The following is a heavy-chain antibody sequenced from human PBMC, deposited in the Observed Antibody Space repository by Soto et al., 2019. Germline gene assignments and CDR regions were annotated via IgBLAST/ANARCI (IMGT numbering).Heavy chain of an antibody. CDR3: ARVKSRLVASILRLLDTRQGMDV. Sequence: QVQLVESGGGVVQPGRSLRLSCAASGFTFSSYGMHWVRQAPGKGLEWVAVIWYDGSNKYYADSVKGRFTISRDNSKNTLYLQMNSLRAEDTAVYYCARVKSRLVASILRLLDTRQGMDVWGQGTTVTVSS. CDR1: GFTFSSYG. J-gene: IGHJ6*02. D-gene: IGHD5-12*01. CDR2: IWYDGSNK. V-gene: IGHV3-33*01.